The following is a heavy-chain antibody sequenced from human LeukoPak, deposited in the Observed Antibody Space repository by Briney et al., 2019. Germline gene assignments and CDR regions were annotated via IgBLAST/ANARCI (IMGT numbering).Heavy chain of an antibody. J-gene: IGHJ6*03. CDR2: IYYSGST. V-gene: IGHV4-39*01. CDR1: GGSISSSSYY. D-gene: IGHD3-3*01. Sequence: SETLSLTCTVYGGSISSSSYYWGWIRQPPGRGLEWIGNIYYSGSTYYNPSLKSRVTISVDTSKNQFSLKLSSVTAADTAVYYCARHPGAITIFGVVSPKGYYYMDVWGKGTTVTVSS. CDR3: ARHPGAITIFGVVSPKGYYYMDV.